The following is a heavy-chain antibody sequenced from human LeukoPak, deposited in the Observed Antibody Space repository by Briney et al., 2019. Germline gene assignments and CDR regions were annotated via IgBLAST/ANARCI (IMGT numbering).Heavy chain of an antibody. CDR1: GFTFSNYD. CDR2: MSYDGNNK. V-gene: IGHV3-30*18. D-gene: IGHD2-2*01. CDR3: AKFIRYLLPNGLFDP. J-gene: IGHJ5*02. Sequence: GGSLRLSCAASGFTFSNYDMHWVRQAPGKGLEWVAVMSYDGNNKYYADSVKGRFTTSRDNSKNTLYLQMNSLRAEDTAVYYCAKFIRYLLPNGLFDPWGQGTLVTVSS.